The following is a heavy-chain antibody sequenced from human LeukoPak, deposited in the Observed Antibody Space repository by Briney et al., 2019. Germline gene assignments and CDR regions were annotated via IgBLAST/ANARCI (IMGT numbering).Heavy chain of an antibody. CDR2: INHSGST. CDR1: GGSISSYY. J-gene: IGHJ6*02. V-gene: IGHV4-34*01. Sequence: SETLSLTCTVSGGSISSYYWSWIRQPPGKGLEWIGEINHSGSTNYNPSLKSRVTISLDTSKNQFFLKLSSVTAADTAVYYCASRRYYYAMDVWGQGTTVTVSS. CDR3: ASRRYYYAMDV.